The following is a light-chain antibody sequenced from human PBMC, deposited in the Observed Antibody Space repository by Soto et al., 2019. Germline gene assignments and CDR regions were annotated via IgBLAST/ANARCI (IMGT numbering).Light chain of an antibody. CDR1: QSISSW. V-gene: IGKV1-5*01. CDR2: DAS. Sequence: DIQMTQSPSTLSASVGDRVTITCRASQSISSWLAWYQQKPGKAHKLLIYDASSLESGVPSRFSGSGSGTEFTRTISSLQPDDFATYYCQQDNSYSGTFGQGTKVEIK. J-gene: IGKJ1*01. CDR3: QQDNSYSGT.